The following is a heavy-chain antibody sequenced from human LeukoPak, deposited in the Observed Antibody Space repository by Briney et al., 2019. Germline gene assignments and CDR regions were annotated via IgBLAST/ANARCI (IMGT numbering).Heavy chain of an antibody. CDR2: INHNGNVN. CDR3: ARGGGLDV. Sequence: GGPLRPSWPAPGFTFSSYWMNWPGQAPGKGLEWVASINHNGNVNYYVDSVKGRFTISRENAKNSLYLQMSNLRAEDTAVYFCARGGGLDVWGQGATVTVSS. V-gene: IGHV3-7*03. CDR1: GFTFSSYW. J-gene: IGHJ6*02. D-gene: IGHD3-16*01.